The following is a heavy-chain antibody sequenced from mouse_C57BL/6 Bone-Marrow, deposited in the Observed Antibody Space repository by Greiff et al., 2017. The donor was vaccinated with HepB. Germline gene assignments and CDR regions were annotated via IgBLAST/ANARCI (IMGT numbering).Heavy chain of an antibody. CDR3: ATVVDLSYYAMDY. CDR2: ISYDGSN. Sequence: DVKLVESGPGLVKPSQSLSLTCSVTGYSITSGYYWNWIRQFPGNKLEWMGYISYDGSNNYNPSLKNRISITRDTSKNQFFLKLNSVTTEDTATYYCATVVDLSYYAMDYWGQGTSVTVSS. D-gene: IGHD1-1*01. V-gene: IGHV3-6*01. CDR1: GYSITSGYY. J-gene: IGHJ4*01.